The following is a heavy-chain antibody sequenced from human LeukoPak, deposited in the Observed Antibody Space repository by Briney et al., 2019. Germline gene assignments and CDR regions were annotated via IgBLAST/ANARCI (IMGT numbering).Heavy chain of an antibody. Sequence: GGSLRLSCAASGFTFDDYSMQWVRQAPGKGLEWVSGINWNSGTIGYADSVKGRFTISRDNAKNSLYLQMNSLRAEDTALYYCTKMRRGGDGLDIWSQGTLVTVSA. CDR2: INWNSGTI. J-gene: IGHJ4*02. CDR1: GFTFDDYS. V-gene: IGHV3-9*01. CDR3: TKMRRGGDGLDI. D-gene: IGHD2-21*02.